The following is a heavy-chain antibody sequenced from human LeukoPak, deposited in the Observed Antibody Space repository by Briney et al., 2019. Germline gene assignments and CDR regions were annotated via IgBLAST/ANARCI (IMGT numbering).Heavy chain of an antibody. Sequence: ASVKVSCTASGYTFTDYYMHWVRQAPGQGLEWMGWINPDSGGTNYAQNFQGRVTMTRDTSISTAYMELSRLRSDDTAVYYCAPDRGPFESSVDGMDVWGLGTTVTVSS. D-gene: IGHD3-10*01. CDR3: APDRGPFESSVDGMDV. CDR2: INPDSGGT. J-gene: IGHJ6*02. V-gene: IGHV1-2*02. CDR1: GYTFTDYY.